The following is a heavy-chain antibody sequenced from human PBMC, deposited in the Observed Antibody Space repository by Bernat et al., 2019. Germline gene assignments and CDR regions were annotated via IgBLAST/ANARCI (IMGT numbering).Heavy chain of an antibody. CDR1: GFTFSSYS. J-gene: IGHJ2*01. Sequence: EVQLVESGGGLVKPGGSLRLSCAASGFTFSSYSMNWVRQAPGKGLEWVSSISSSSSYIYSADSVKGRFTISRDNAKNSLYLQMNSLRAEDTAVYYCARDTTGTTPSWYFDLWGRGTLVTVSS. V-gene: IGHV3-21*01. CDR2: ISSSSSYI. CDR3: ARDTTGTTPSWYFDL. D-gene: IGHD1-1*01.